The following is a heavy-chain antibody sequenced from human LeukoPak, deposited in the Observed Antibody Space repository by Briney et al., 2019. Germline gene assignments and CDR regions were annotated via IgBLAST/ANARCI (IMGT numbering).Heavy chain of an antibody. Sequence: GGSLRLSCEASGFTFSRYGMSWVRQAPGKGLEWVSAIRGSGGSTYYADSVKGRFTISRDNSKNTLYLQMNSLRPEDTAVYYRAKLLVSGSGSEILFDYWGQGTLVTVSS. J-gene: IGHJ4*02. CDR3: AKLLVSGSGSEILFDY. CDR2: IRGSGGST. V-gene: IGHV3-23*01. D-gene: IGHD3-10*01. CDR1: GFTFSRYG.